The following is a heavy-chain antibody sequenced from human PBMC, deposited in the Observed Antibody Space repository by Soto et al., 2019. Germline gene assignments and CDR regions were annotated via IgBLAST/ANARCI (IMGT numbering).Heavy chain of an antibody. Sequence: PGGSLRLSCAASGFTFSSYAMHWVRQAPGKGLEWVAVISYDGSNKYYADSVKGRFTISRDNSKNTLYVQMNSLRAEDTAVYYCARESEQWLNNRAEYFQHWGQGTLVTVSS. D-gene: IGHD6-19*01. CDR2: ISYDGSNK. J-gene: IGHJ1*01. CDR1: GFTFSSYA. V-gene: IGHV3-30-3*01. CDR3: ARESEQWLNNRAEYFQH.